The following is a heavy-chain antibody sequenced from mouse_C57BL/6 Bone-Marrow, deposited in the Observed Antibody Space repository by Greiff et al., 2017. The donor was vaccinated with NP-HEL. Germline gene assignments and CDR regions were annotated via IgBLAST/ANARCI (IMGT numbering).Heavy chain of an antibody. J-gene: IGHJ4*01. Sequence: EVQGVESGGGLVKPGGSLKLSCAASGFTFSSYAMSWVRQTPEKRLEWVATICDGGSYTYYPDNVKGRFTISRDNAKNNLYLQMSHLKAEDTAMYCCARDGAVVATNYAMDYWGQGSSVTDSS. CDR2: ICDGGSYT. V-gene: IGHV5-4*01. D-gene: IGHD1-1*01. CDR1: GFTFSSYA. CDR3: ARDGAVVATNYAMDY.